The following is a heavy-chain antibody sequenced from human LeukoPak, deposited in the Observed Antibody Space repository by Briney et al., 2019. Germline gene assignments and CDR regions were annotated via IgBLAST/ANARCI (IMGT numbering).Heavy chain of an antibody. CDR1: GYTFTSYY. V-gene: IGHV1-2*02. CDR2: INPNSGGT. D-gene: IGHD3-22*01. Sequence: ASVKVSCKASGYTFTSYYMHWVRQAPGQGLEWMGWINPNSGGTNYAQKFQGRVTMTRDTSISTAYMELSRLRSDDTAVYYCATDYYYDSSGIGDYFDYWGQGTLVTVSS. J-gene: IGHJ4*02. CDR3: ATDYYYDSSGIGDYFDY.